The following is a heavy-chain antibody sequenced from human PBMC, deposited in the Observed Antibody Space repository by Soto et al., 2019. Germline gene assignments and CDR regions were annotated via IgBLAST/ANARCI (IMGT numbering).Heavy chain of an antibody. Sequence: EVLLVESGGGLVQPGGSLRLSCVGSGFTFRSYWMHWVRQTPGKGLEWVATIKGDGSAAEYVDSVKGRFTISRDNARSSLHLQMNSLRADDTAVYYCASRVRKDDNYWGQGTQVTVSS. CDR1: GFTFRSYW. J-gene: IGHJ4*02. V-gene: IGHV3-7*01. CDR3: ASRVRKDDNY. CDR2: IKGDGSAA.